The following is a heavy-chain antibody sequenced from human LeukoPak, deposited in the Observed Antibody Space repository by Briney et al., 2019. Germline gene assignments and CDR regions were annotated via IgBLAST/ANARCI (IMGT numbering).Heavy chain of an antibody. J-gene: IGHJ4*02. D-gene: IGHD6-13*01. CDR3: ASGPYSSSYFDS. CDR2: ISTDGTYT. Sequence: TGGSLRLSCAASGFTFSSYWMHWVRQAPGKGLVWVSRISTDGTYTEYADSVKGRFTISRDNSKDTLYLQINTLRPEDTALYYCASGPYSSSYFDSWGQGTLVTVSS. CDR1: GFTFSSYW. V-gene: IGHV3-74*03.